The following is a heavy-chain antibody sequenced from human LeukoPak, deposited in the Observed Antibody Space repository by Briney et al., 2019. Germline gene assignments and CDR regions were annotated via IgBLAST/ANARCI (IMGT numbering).Heavy chain of an antibody. CDR2: IIPIFGTA. J-gene: IGHJ4*02. CDR3: ARTYYDSSGYYPD. V-gene: IGHV1-69*13. CDR1: GYTFTSYG. Sequence: SVRVSCKASGYTFTSYGISWVRQAPGQGLEWMGGIIPIFGTANYAQKFQGRVTITADESTSTAYMELSSLRSEDTAVYYCARTYYDSSGYYPDWGQGTLVTVSS. D-gene: IGHD3-22*01.